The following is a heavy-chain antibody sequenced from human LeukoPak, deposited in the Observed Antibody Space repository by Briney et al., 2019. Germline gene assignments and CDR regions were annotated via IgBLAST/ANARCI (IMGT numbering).Heavy chain of an antibody. CDR3: ARDRPSVGADY. Sequence: PGGSLRLSCAASGFTFSSYSMNWVRQAPGKGLEWVSYISSSSSIIYYADSVKGRFTISRDNAKNSLYLQMNSLRAEDTAVYYCARDRPSVGADYWGQGTLVTVSS. V-gene: IGHV3-48*04. J-gene: IGHJ4*02. CDR2: ISSSSSII. CDR1: GFTFSSYS.